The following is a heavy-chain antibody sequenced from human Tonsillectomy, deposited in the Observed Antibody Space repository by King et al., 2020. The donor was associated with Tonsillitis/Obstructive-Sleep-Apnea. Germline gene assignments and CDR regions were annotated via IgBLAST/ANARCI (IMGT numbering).Heavy chain of an antibody. CDR3: ASEDYYYYMDV. CDR1: GFTFSNNA. J-gene: IGHJ6*03. V-gene: IGHV3-64*01. CDR2: ISTNGGST. Sequence: VQLVESGGGLVQPGGSLRLSCAASGFTFSNNAMHWVRQAPGKGLEYVSAISTNGGSTYYANSVKGRFTISRDNSKNTLYLQMGTLRADDMAVYYCASEDYYYYMDVWGKGTTVTVSS.